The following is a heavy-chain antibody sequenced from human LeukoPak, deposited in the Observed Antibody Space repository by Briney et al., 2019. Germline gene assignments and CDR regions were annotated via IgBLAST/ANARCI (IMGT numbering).Heavy chain of an antibody. CDR2: ISSSSSTI. V-gene: IGHV3-48*02. D-gene: IGHD3-16*02. CDR3: ARESFGRVVVSLDC. CDR1: GFSLSSHN. Sequence: GGSLRLSCTASGFSLSSHNMNWVRQAPGKGLEWLSQISSSSSTIYYADSVKGRFTISRDNAKNSLFLQMNSLRDEDTAVYYCARESFGRVVVSLDCWGQGTLVTVSS. J-gene: IGHJ4*02.